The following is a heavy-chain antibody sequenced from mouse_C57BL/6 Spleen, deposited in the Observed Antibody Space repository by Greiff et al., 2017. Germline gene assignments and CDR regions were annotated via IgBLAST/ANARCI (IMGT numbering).Heavy chain of an antibody. V-gene: IGHV5-4*01. J-gene: IGHJ2*01. Sequence: EVQLQESGGGLVKPGGSLKLSCAASGFTFSSYAMSWVRQTPEKRLEWVATISDGGSYTYYPDNVKGRFTISRDNAKNNLYLQMSHLKSEDTAMYYCARDGNYVYYFDYWGQGTTLTVSS. CDR3: ARDGNYVYYFDY. CDR2: ISDGGSYT. CDR1: GFTFSSYA. D-gene: IGHD2-1*01.